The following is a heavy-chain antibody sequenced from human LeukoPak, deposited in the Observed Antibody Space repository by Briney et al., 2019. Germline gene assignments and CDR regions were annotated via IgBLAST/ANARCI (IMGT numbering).Heavy chain of an antibody. V-gene: IGHV4-4*07. Sequence: SETLSLTCTVSGGSISNYYWSWIRQPAGKRLEWIGRIYSSETTNYNPSLKSRVTMSVDTSKNQFSLKLSSVTAADTAVYYCARGYYDFWSGYYAGDAFDIWGQGTMVTVSS. CDR1: GGSISNYY. J-gene: IGHJ3*02. D-gene: IGHD3-3*01. CDR2: IYSSETT. CDR3: ARGYYDFWSGYYAGDAFDI.